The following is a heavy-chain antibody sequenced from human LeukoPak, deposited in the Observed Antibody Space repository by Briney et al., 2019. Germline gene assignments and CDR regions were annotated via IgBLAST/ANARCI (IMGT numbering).Heavy chain of an antibody. D-gene: IGHD1-26*01. Sequence: GGSLRLSCAASGFTFRISWMSWVRQAPGKGLEWVASIKEDGSEKNYVDSVKGRFTISSDNDNNSLYLHMNSLRVDDTAFYYCARGGRPDSWGQGTLVTVSS. V-gene: IGHV3-7*04. CDR2: IKEDGSEK. CDR3: ARGGRPDS. J-gene: IGHJ5*01. CDR1: GFTFRISW.